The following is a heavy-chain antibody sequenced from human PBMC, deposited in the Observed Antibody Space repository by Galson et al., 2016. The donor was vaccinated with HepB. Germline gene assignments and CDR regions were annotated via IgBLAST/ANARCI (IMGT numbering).Heavy chain of an antibody. CDR1: GGSISNGDYY. V-gene: IGHV4-30-4*01. CDR3: AREGRFKWDEGNIGY. Sequence: TLSLTCAVSGGSISNGDYYWSWIRQPPGKGLECIGYIYYTGRTYYNPSLKSRVTMSFDTSKNQLSLKLTSVTAADTAVYYCAREGRFKWDEGNIGYWGQGTLVIVSS. D-gene: IGHD2/OR15-2a*01. CDR2: IYYTGRT. J-gene: IGHJ4*02.